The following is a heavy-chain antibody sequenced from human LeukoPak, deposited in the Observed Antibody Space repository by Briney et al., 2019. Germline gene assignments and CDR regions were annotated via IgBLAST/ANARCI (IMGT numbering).Heavy chain of an antibody. CDR3: ARSSYFNVGGMDV. D-gene: IGHD2/OR15-2a*01. CDR2: INHSGST. CDR1: GGSFSGYY. Sequence: SETLSLTCAVYGGSFSGYYWSWIRQPPGKGLEWIGEINHSGSTKYNPSLKSRVTISVDTSKTQFSLKVSSVTAADTAVYYCARSSYFNVGGMDVWGQGTTVTVSS. V-gene: IGHV4-34*01. J-gene: IGHJ6*02.